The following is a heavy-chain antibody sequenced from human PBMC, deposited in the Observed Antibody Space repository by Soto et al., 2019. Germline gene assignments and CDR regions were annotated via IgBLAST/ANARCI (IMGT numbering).Heavy chain of an antibody. J-gene: IGHJ6*01. V-gene: IGHV1-69*06. CDR3: ATKDPSGRVASIVATYYYYGMDV. D-gene: IGHD5-12*01. CDR2: IIPRSGTS. Sequence: SVNLSCKASGDTFSIYTITWVRQAPRQGLEWMGGIIPRSGTSNYAQKFQGRVTITADKSTSTAYMELSSLRSEDTAVYYCATKDPSGRVASIVATYYYYGMDVWGQGTTLTVSS. CDR1: GDTFSIYT.